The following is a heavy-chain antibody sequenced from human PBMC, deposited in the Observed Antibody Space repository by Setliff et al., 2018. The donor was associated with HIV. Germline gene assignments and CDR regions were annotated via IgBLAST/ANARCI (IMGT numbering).Heavy chain of an antibody. CDR3: ARDRLGHIDRPYFDY. Sequence: KVSCKASGGTFNNDAISWVRQAPGQGLEWMGGIVPVLGITNYSPKFQGRVTVTTDESTTTAYMDLSSLRSEDTAVYYCARDRLGHIDRPYFDYWGQGTLVTVSS. CDR2: IVPVLGIT. CDR1: GGTFNNDA. D-gene: IGHD2-21*01. V-gene: IGHV1-69*05. J-gene: IGHJ4*02.